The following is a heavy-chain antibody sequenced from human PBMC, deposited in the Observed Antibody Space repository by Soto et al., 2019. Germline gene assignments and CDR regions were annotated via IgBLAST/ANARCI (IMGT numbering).Heavy chain of an antibody. CDR2: IYYSGST. CDR1: GGSISSGGYY. D-gene: IGHD2-21*02. Sequence: SETLSLTCTVSGGSISSGGYYWSWIRQHPGKGLEWIGYIYYSGSTYYNPSLKSRATISVDTSKNQFSLKLSSVTAADTAVYYCARELLNPDYYYGMDVWGQGTTVTVSS. V-gene: IGHV4-31*03. CDR3: ARELLNPDYYYGMDV. J-gene: IGHJ6*02.